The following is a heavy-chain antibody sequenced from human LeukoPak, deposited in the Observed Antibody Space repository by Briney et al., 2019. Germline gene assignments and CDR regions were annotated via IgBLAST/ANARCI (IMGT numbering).Heavy chain of an antibody. Sequence: GSVSVSCKASGYTFTDYYIHGGRQAPGEGLEWMGWINAGDGGTTYAQNFQGRLTMTRATSINTVYMDLSGLRSDDAAVYFCVRLLAEGNYWGQGTLVTVSS. CDR1: GYTFTDYY. CDR2: INAGDGGT. J-gene: IGHJ4*02. CDR3: VRLLAEGNY. V-gene: IGHV1-2*02. D-gene: IGHD3-10*01.